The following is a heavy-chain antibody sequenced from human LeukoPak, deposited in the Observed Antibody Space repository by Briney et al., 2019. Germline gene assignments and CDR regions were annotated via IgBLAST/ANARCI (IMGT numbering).Heavy chain of an antibody. CDR1: GFTFSSYA. D-gene: IGHD3-3*01. Sequence: GGSLRLSCAASGFTFSSYAMSWVRQAPGKGLEWVSGSGSGGSTHYADSVKGRFTISRDNSKNTLYLQMNSLRAEGTAVYYCAKDFWSGYYPKYWGQGTLVTASS. J-gene: IGHJ4*02. CDR2: SGSGGST. CDR3: AKDFWSGYYPKY. V-gene: IGHV3-23*01.